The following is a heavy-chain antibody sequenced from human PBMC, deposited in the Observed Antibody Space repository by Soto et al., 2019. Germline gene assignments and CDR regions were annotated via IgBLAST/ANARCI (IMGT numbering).Heavy chain of an antibody. CDR3: ASVSGYYSFDY. Sequence: GGSLRLSCAASGFTFSSYAMHWVRQAPGKGLEWVAVISYDGSNKYYADSVKGRFTISRDNSKNTLYLQMNSLRAEDTAVYYCASVSGYYSFDYWRQGTLVTVSS. CDR1: GFTFSSYA. D-gene: IGHD3-22*01. CDR2: ISYDGSNK. V-gene: IGHV3-30-3*01. J-gene: IGHJ4*02.